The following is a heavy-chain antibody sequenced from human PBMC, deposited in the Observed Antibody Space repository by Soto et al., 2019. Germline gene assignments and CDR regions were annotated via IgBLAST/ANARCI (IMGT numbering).Heavy chain of an antibody. CDR2: ISAYNGNT. CDR3: ARDRGYHDSTGPIRNPFNM. Sequence: XSVKVSSTASGYTFTNYGIVWVRQAPGQGLEWMGWISAYNGNTNYAQKLQGRVTMTTDTSTSTAYMELRSLRSDDTAVYYCARDRGYHDSTGPIRNPFNMCGQRTMVTVSS. V-gene: IGHV1-18*01. CDR1: GYTFTNYG. J-gene: IGHJ3*02. D-gene: IGHD3-22*01.